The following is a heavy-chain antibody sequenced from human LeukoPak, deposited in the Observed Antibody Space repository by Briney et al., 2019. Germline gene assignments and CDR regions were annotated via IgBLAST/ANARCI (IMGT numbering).Heavy chain of an antibody. D-gene: IGHD2-2*03. Sequence: PGGSLRLSCAASGFTFSSYAMSWVRQAPGKGLEWVSAISGSGGSTYYADSVKGRFTISRGNSKNTLYLQMNSLRAEDTAVYHCAKDLDTVVVPAAMESWGQGTLVTVSS. CDR3: AKDLDTVVVPAAMES. J-gene: IGHJ4*02. CDR1: GFTFSSYA. V-gene: IGHV3-23*01. CDR2: ISGSGGST.